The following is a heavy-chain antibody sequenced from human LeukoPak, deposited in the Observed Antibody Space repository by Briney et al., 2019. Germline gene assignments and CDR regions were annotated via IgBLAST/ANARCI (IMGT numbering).Heavy chain of an antibody. CDR1: GFTFDSYA. D-gene: IGHD1-1*01. V-gene: IGHV3-23*01. Sequence: GGSLRLSCAASGFTFDSYAMTWVRQAPGKGLEWVSSISGGGGITNYADSVKGRFTISRDNSKYTLFLQMNSLRAEDTAVYYCANGLEVYYFDYWGQGTLVTVSS. J-gene: IGHJ4*02. CDR3: ANGLEVYYFDY. CDR2: ISGGGGIT.